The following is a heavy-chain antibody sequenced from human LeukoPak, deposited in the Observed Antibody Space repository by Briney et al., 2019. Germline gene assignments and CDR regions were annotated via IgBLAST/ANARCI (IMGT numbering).Heavy chain of an antibody. J-gene: IGHJ4*02. CDR3: ARFTTGYYTLDY. CDR2: INHSGST. D-gene: IGHD3/OR15-3a*01. V-gene: IGHV4-34*01. CDR1: GGSFSGYY. Sequence: SETLSLTCAVYGGSFSGYYWSWIRQPPGKGLEWIGEINHSGSTNYNPSHKSRVTISVDTSKNQFSLKLSSVTAADTAVYYCARFTTGYYTLDYWGQGTLVTVSS.